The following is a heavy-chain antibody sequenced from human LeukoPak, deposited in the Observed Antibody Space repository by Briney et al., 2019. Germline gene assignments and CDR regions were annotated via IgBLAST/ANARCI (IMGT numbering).Heavy chain of an antibody. CDR3: AREEWWFDP. J-gene: IGHJ5*02. V-gene: IGHV3-7*01. CDR1: GFTFSDYW. CDR2: IKQDGSER. Sequence: GGSLRLSCAASGFTFSDYWMNWVRQAPGKGLEWVANIKQDGSERYYVDSVKGRFTISRDNAKNSLYLQMNSLRAEDTAVYYCAREEWWFDPWGQGTLVTVSS. D-gene: IGHD2-8*01.